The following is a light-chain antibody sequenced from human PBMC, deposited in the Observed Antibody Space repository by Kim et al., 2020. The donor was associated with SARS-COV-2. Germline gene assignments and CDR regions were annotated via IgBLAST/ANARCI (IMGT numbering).Light chain of an antibody. CDR2: DAS. CDR1: QSVGIK. J-gene: IGKJ5*01. V-gene: IGKV3-15*01. Sequence: EIVMTQSPATLSVSPGEIATLSCGASQSVGIKLAWYQQKPGQAPRLLIYDASTRETGIPGRFSGSGSGTEFTLTIGSLQSEDFALYYCQQYHKWPGITFGQGTRLGIK. CDR3: QQYHKWPGIT.